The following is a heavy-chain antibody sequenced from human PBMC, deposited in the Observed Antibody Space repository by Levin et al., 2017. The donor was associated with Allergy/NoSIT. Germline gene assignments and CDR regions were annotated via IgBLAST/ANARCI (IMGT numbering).Heavy chain of an antibody. D-gene: IGHD3-10*01. CDR3: ARTGSGLGDAFDI. CDR2: ISSSSSYI. V-gene: IGHV3-21*01. J-gene: IGHJ3*02. Sequence: LSLTCAASGFTFSSYSMNWVRQAPGKGLEWVSSISSSSSYIYYADSVKGRFTISRDNAKNSLYLQMNSLRAEDTAVYYCARTGSGLGDAFDIWGQGTMVTVSS. CDR1: GFTFSSYS.